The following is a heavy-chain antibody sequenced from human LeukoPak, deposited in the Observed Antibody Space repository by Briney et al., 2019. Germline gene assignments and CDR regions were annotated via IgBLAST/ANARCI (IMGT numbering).Heavy chain of an antibody. Sequence: PGVSLRLSCAASRFTFRNSAMSWVHQSPGKGLEWVSTLSGSGITTYYADSVKGRCTISRDNSKNTLYLQMNTLRAEDSALYYCAKGIYSSGWSYFDYWGHGTLVTVSS. J-gene: IGHJ4*01. CDR2: LSGSGITT. V-gene: IGHV3-23*01. CDR1: RFTFRNSA. CDR3: AKGIYSSGWSYFDY. D-gene: IGHD6-19*01.